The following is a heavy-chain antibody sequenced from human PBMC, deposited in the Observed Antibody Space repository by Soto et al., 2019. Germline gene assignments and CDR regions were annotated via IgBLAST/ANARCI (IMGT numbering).Heavy chain of an antibody. D-gene: IGHD6-19*01. J-gene: IGHJ4*02. Sequence: QVQLQESGPGLVEPSGTLSLTCAVSGASVSSPHWWSWVRQPPGKGLEWIGEIFHSGSTNHNPSLKRRFTISVDTSQNPFSLRLTSVTAADTAVYYCAASPGWWRLDYWGQGTLVTVSS. CDR3: AASPGWWRLDY. CDR2: IFHSGST. CDR1: GASVSSPHW. V-gene: IGHV4-4*02.